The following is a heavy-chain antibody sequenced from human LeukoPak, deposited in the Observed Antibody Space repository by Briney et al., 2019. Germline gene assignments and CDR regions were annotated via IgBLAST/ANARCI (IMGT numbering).Heavy chain of an antibody. V-gene: IGHV4-39*01. CDR2: ISYTGST. D-gene: IGHD4-17*01. Sequence: PSETLSLTCTVSGGSISSSSYYWGWIRQPPGMGLEWIGSISYTGSTYYNPSLKSRVTISVDTSKNQFSLTLSSVTAADPAVYYCARLTKDGDYGVGTLDYWGQGTLVTLSS. CDR3: ARLTKDGDYGVGTLDY. CDR1: GGSISSSSYY. J-gene: IGHJ4*02.